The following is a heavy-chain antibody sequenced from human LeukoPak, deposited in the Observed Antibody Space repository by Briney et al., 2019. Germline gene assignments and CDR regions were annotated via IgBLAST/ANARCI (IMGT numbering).Heavy chain of an antibody. Sequence: SETLSLTCAVYGGSFSGYYWSWIRQPPGKGLEWIGEINHIGSTNYNPSLKSRVTISVDTSKNQFSLKLSSVTAADTAVYYCARGDIVVVPAAMGAFCWFDPWGQGTLVTVSS. V-gene: IGHV4-34*01. CDR2: INHIGST. D-gene: IGHD2-2*01. J-gene: IGHJ5*02. CDR1: GGSFSGYY. CDR3: ARGDIVVVPAAMGAFCWFDP.